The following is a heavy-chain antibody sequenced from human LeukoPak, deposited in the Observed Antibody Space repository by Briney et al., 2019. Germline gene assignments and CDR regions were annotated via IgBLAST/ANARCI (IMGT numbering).Heavy chain of an antibody. J-gene: IGHJ3*02. D-gene: IGHD6-19*01. CDR2: IIPIFGTA. V-gene: IGHV1-69*05. CDR3: ASGVTGAGSDAFDI. Sequence: SVKVSCKASGATFSSYAISWVRQAPGQGLEWMGGIIPIFGTANYAQKFQGRVTITTDESTSTAYSELSSRRSEDTAVYYCASGVTGAGSDAFDIWGQGTMVTVSS. CDR1: GATFSSYA.